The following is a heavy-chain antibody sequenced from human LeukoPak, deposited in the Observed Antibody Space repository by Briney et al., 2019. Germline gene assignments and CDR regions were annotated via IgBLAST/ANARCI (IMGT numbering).Heavy chain of an antibody. J-gene: IGHJ6*02. V-gene: IGHV1-58*02. D-gene: IGHD1-26*01. CDR2: IVVGSGNT. CDR3: ARSGSYYYGMDV. CDR1: GFTFTSSA. Sequence: ASVKVSCKASGFTFTSSAMQWVRQARGQRLEWIGWIVVGSGNTNYAQKFQERVTITRDMSTSTAYMELSSLRSEDTAVYYCARSGSYYYGMDVWGQGTTVTVSS.